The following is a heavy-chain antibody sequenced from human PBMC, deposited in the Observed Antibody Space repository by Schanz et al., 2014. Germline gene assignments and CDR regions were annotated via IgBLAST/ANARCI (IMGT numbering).Heavy chain of an antibody. CDR3: ARDEGRDGYNLAFDV. D-gene: IGHD5-12*01. Sequence: EVQLVEYGGGLVQPGESLRLSCAVSGFTVSSNYMSWVRQAPGRGLEWVSTIYINAGSTRYADSVKGRFIISRDSSKNTLFLQMNSLRPEDTAVYFCARDEGRDGYNLAFDVWGQGTLVTVSS. J-gene: IGHJ3*01. V-gene: IGHV3-53*01. CDR1: GFTVSSNY. CDR2: IYINAGST.